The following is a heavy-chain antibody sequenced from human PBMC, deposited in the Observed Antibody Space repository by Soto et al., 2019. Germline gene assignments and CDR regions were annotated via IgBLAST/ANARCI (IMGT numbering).Heavy chain of an antibody. CDR2: IYYSGST. V-gene: IGHV4-59*01. CDR3: ARETYSSGYSPFDN. D-gene: IGHD3-22*01. CDR1: VCSLCGYV. J-gene: IGHJ4*02. Sequence: LTRRVSVCSLCGYVWIWIRQPPGKGLEWIGYIYYSGSTNYTPSLKSRVTMSVDTSKNQTSLKLRSVTAADTAVYYCARETYSSGYSPFDNWGPGTLLTVSS.